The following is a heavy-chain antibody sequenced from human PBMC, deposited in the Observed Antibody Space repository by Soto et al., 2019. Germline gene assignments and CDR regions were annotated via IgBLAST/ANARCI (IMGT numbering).Heavy chain of an antibody. CDR1: GGSISSYY. CDR3: ARVVRYCSGGSCPNWFDP. Sequence: TSETLSLTCTVSGGSISSYYLSWIRQPPGKGLEWIGYIYYSGSTYYNPSLKSRVTISVDTSKNQFSLKLSSVTAADTAVYYCARVVRYCSGGSCPNWFDPWGQGTLVTVSS. V-gene: IGHV4-59*08. CDR2: IYYSGST. J-gene: IGHJ5*02. D-gene: IGHD2-15*01.